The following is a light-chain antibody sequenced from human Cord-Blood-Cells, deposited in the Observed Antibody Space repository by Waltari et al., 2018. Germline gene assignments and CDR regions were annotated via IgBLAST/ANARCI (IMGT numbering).Light chain of an antibody. CDR2: DAS. CDR3: QQRSNWPRT. J-gene: IGKJ1*01. Sequence: EIVLTQSPATLSLSPGERATLSCRASQSVSSYLAWYQQKPGRAPRLLIYDASNRATGIPARFSGSGSGTDFTLTISSLEPEDFAVYYRQQRSNWPRTFGQGTKVEIK. CDR1: QSVSSY. V-gene: IGKV3-11*01.